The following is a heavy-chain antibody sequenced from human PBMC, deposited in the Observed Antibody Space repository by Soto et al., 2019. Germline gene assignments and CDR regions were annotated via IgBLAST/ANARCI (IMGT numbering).Heavy chain of an antibody. D-gene: IGHD4-17*01. Sequence: QVQLVQSGAEVKKPGASVKVSCKASGYTFTNYGIHWVRQAPGQGLEWVGWISADSGNTHYAQNLQARVTMTTDTSTSTAYMERRSLRSDDAAVYFCARADDYVGPDSWGQGTLVTVSS. CDR1: GYTFTNYG. V-gene: IGHV1-18*04. CDR2: ISADSGNT. CDR3: ARADDYVGPDS. J-gene: IGHJ4*02.